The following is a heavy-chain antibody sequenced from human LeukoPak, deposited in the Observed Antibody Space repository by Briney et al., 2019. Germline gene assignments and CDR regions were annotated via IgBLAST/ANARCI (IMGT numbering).Heavy chain of an antibody. CDR3: AGEKFDI. CDR1: GFSFTKYS. Sequence: GGSLRVSCAASGFSFTKYSMDWVRQAPGKGLEWVEIISKDGSMRYYADSVKGRFTVSRDNSNNAVYLQMNSLKSEDKAVYYCAGEKFDIWGQGTMVTVSA. J-gene: IGHJ3*02. CDR2: ISKDGSMR. V-gene: IGHV3-30*04.